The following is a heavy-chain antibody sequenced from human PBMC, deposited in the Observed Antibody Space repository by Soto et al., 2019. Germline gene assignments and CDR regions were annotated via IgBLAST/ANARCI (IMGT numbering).Heavy chain of an antibody. V-gene: IGHV1-24*01. CDR2: FDPEDGET. CDR3: ASWGLYYYDSSGAQGAFDI. Sequence: ASVKVSCKVSGYTLTELSMHWVRQAPGKGLEWMGGFDPEDGETIYAQKFQGRVTMTEDTSTDTAYMELSSLRSEDTAVYYCASWGLYYYDSSGAQGAFDIWGQGIMVTVSS. J-gene: IGHJ3*02. D-gene: IGHD3-22*01. CDR1: GYTLTELS.